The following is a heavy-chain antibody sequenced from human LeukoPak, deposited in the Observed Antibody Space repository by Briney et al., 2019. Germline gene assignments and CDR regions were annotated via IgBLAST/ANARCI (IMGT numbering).Heavy chain of an antibody. J-gene: IGHJ4*02. Sequence: SETLSLTCAVYGGSFSGYYWSWIRQPPGKGLEWIGEINHSGSTNYNPSLKSRVTISVDTSKNQFSLKLSSVTAADTAVYYCARKTVTTRGSFDYWGQGTLVTVSS. CDR1: GGSFSGYY. CDR3: ARKTVTTRGSFDY. CDR2: INHSGST. V-gene: IGHV4-34*01. D-gene: IGHD4-17*01.